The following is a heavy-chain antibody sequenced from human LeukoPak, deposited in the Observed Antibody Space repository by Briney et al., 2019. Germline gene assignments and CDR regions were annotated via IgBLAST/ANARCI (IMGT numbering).Heavy chain of an antibody. CDR3: ARGYCSGGSCYPYYFDY. J-gene: IGHJ4*02. CDR2: GGST. V-gene: IGHV3-66*01. D-gene: IGHD2-15*01. Sequence: GGSTYYADSVKGRFTISRDNSKNTLYLQMNSLRAEDTAVYYCARGYCSGGSCYPYYFDYWGRGTLVTVSS.